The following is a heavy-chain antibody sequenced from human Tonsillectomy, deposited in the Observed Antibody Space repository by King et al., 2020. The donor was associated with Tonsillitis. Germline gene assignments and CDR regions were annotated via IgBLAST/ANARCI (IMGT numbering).Heavy chain of an antibody. CDR1: GYTFTNYG. CDR2: ISASNGNT. J-gene: IGHJ5*02. D-gene: IGHD3-22*01. Sequence: QLVQSGAEVKKPGASVKVSCKASGYTFTNYGISWVRQAPGQGLEWMGWISASNGNTNYAQKLQGRVTMTTDASTTTAYMELRSLRSDDTAVYYCARDWAQNYKIYDTSGYHTRNWFDTWGQGTLVTVSS. CDR3: ARDWAQNYKIYDTSGYHTRNWFDT. V-gene: IGHV1-18*01.